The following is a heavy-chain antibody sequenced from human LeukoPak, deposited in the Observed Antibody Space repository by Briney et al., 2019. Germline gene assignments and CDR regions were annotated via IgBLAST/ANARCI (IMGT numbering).Heavy chain of an antibody. Sequence: PSETLSLTCAVYSGSFSGYYWSWIRQPPGKGREWIGEINHSGSTNYNPSLRSRVKISGDTSKNQFSLRLSSVAAADTAVYYCSGGVAVAGRAREYYLDYWGERTLVTVSS. D-gene: IGHD6-19*01. CDR2: INHSGST. CDR3: SGGVAVAGRAREYYLDY. V-gene: IGHV4-34*01. J-gene: IGHJ4*02. CDR1: SGSFSGYY.